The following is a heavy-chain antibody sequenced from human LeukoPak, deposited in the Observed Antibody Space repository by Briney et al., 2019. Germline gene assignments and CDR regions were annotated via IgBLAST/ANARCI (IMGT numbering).Heavy chain of an antibody. D-gene: IGHD3-22*01. CDR1: GYTFVSYG. CDR2: ISGYNGNT. V-gene: IGHV1-18*01. CDR3: ARDRDPYYYDSSGYDDH. J-gene: IGHJ4*02. Sequence: ASVKVSCKAAGYTFVSYGISWVRQAPGQGLEWMGWISGYNGNTNYAQKFRGRVTMTTETSTSTIYMELRRLRYDDTAVYYCARDRDPYYYDSSGYDDHWGQGTLVTVSS.